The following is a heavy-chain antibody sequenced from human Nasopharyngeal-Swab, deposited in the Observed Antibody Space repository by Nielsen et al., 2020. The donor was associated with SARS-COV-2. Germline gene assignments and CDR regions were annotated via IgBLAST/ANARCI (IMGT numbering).Heavy chain of an antibody. D-gene: IGHD5-18*01. CDR1: GFTIGSNY. Sequence: ETLSLTCAASGFTIGSNYMSWVRQAPGKGLEWVSVIYSGGSTYYADSVKGRFTISRDNSKNTLYLQMNSLRAEDTAVYYCARERPNVDTAMVIGLGAFDIWGQGTMVTVSS. V-gene: IGHV3-53*01. J-gene: IGHJ3*02. CDR3: ARERPNVDTAMVIGLGAFDI. CDR2: IYSGGST.